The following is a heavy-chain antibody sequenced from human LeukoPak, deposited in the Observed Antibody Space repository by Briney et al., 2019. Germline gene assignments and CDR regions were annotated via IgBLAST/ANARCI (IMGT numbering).Heavy chain of an antibody. V-gene: IGHV3-33*01. CDR2: IWYDGNNK. CDR3: ARAEYCSSTSCYTGAFDI. J-gene: IGHJ3*02. Sequence: AGGSLRLSCAASGFTFRSYGMHWVRQAPGKGLEWVAVIWYDGNNKYYTESVKGRFIISRDNSKNTLYLQMNSLRAEDTAVYYCARAEYCSSTSCYTGAFDIWGQGTMVTVSS. D-gene: IGHD2-2*02. CDR1: GFTFRSYG.